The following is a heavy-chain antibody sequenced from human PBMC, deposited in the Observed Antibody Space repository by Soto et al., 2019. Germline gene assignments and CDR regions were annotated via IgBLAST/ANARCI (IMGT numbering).Heavy chain of an antibody. CDR3: ARWGYYYGSGTPVGFDP. CDR1: SGSISSSSYY. V-gene: IGHV4-39*01. J-gene: IGHJ5*02. CDR2: IYYSGST. Sequence: SETLSLTCTVSSGSISSSSYYWGWIRQPPGKELEWFGSIYYSGSTYYNPSLKSRVTISVDTSKNQFSLKLSSVTAADTAVYYCARWGYYYGSGTPVGFDPWGQGTLVT. D-gene: IGHD3-10*01.